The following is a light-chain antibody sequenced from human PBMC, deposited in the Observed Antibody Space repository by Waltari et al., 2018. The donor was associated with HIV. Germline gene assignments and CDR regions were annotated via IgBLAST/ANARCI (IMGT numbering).Light chain of an antibody. V-gene: IGLV1-47*01. Sequence: QSVLTQSPSASETPGQRVTISCSGSSSNIGSNYVYWYQHLPGTAPKLLIYRNNQRPSGVPDRFSGSKSGTSASLAISGLRSEDEADYYCATWDDSLSGLWVFGGGTKLTVL. J-gene: IGLJ3*02. CDR3: ATWDDSLSGLWV. CDR1: SSNIGSNY. CDR2: RNN.